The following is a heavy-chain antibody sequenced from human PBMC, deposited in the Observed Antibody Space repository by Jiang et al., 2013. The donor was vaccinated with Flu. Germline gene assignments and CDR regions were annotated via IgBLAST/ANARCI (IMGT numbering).Heavy chain of an antibody. CDR3: ARDQRAVAGYYFDY. J-gene: IGHJ4*02. V-gene: IGHV4-59*01. D-gene: IGHD6-19*01. Sequence: GPGLVKPSETLSLTCTVSGGSISSYYWSWIRQPPGKGLEWMAYIYYSGNTNYSPSLKSRVTISVDTSKNQFSLKLSSVTAADTAVYYCARDQRAVAGYYFDYWAREPWSPSPQ. CDR1: GGSISSYY. CDR2: IYYSGNT.